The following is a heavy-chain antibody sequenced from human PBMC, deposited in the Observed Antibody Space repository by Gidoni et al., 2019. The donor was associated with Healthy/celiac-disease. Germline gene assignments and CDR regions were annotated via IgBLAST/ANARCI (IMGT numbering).Heavy chain of an antibody. V-gene: IGHV1-69*01. J-gene: IGHJ6*04. CDR1: GGTFSSYA. CDR3: ARDGVYSSGWYLSGMDV. CDR2: IIPIFGTA. Sequence: QVQLVQSGAEVKKPGSSVKVACKASGGTFSSYAINWVRQAPGQGLEWMGGIIPIFGTANYAQKFQGRVTITADESTSTAYMELSSLRSEDTAVYYCARDGVYSSGWYLSGMDVWGKGTTVTVSS. D-gene: IGHD6-19*01.